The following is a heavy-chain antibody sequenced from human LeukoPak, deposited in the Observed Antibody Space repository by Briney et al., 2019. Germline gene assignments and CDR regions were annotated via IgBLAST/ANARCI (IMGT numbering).Heavy chain of an antibody. J-gene: IGHJ4*02. CDR2: INWNGGST. Sequence: GGSLRLSCAASGFTFDDYGMSWVRHAPGKGLEWVSGINWNGGSTGYADSVKGRFTISRDNAKNSLYLQMNSLRAEDTALYYCARGYCSSTSCYFDYWGQGTLVTVSS. D-gene: IGHD2-2*01. V-gene: IGHV3-20*04. CDR3: ARGYCSSTSCYFDY. CDR1: GFTFDDYG.